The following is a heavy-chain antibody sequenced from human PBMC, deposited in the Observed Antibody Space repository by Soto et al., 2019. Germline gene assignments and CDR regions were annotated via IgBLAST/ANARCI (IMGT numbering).Heavy chain of an antibody. D-gene: IGHD1-26*01. Sequence: QLQLQESGPGLVKPSEPLSLTCTVSGGSIITSRYYWGYIRQPPGKALEWIGSLNYSGSAYFNPSLKCRVSVSGHTSQNHFSLRLDSVTAADTSIYYCARWDSWYGGSYVDYWGQGILVTVSS. J-gene: IGHJ4*02. CDR1: GGSIITSRYY. CDR2: LNYSGSA. V-gene: IGHV4-39*01. CDR3: ARWDSWYGGSYVDY.